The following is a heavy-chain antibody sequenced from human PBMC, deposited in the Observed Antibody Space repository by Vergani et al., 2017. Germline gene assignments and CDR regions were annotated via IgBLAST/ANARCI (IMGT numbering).Heavy chain of an antibody. D-gene: IGHD2-2*03. V-gene: IGHV4-59*01. Sequence: QVQLQESGPGLVKPSETLSLTCTVSGGSISSYYWSWIRQPPGKGLEWIGYIYYSGSTNYNPSLKSRVTISVETSKNQFSLKLSSVTGADTAVYYCARVPGYCSSTSCPVDYWGQGTLVTVSS. CDR1: GGSISSYY. CDR3: ARVPGYCSSTSCPVDY. CDR2: IYYSGST. J-gene: IGHJ4*02.